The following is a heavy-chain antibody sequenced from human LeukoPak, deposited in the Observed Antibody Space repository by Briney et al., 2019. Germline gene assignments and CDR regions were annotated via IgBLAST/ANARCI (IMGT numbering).Heavy chain of an antibody. CDR2: INQVGSEK. Sequence: GGSLRHSCTASGFTFSSYWMSWVRQAPGKGLEWVANINQVGSEKYYVDSWKGRFTISRDNAKTSLYLKMNSRRAEDTAVYYCARFSGSNLFAYWGQGTLVTVSS. CDR1: GFTFSSYW. CDR3: ARFSGSNLFAY. J-gene: IGHJ4*02. V-gene: IGHV3-7*01. D-gene: IGHD1-26*01.